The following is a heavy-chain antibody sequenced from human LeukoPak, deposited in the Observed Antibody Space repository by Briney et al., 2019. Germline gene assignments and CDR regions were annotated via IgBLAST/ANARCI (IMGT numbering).Heavy chain of an antibody. D-gene: IGHD6-13*01. CDR2: MNPNSRNT. CDR3: ARGLKSRGSSWFDP. CDR1: VYTFTIYD. J-gene: IGHJ5*02. Sequence: ASVTVSYTPSVYTFTIYDINWVRQAPGQGREGRGWMNPNSRNTGYAQKFQGRVTMTKNTSISTAYMELSSLRSEDTAVYYCARGLKSRGSSWFDPWGQGTLVTVSS. V-gene: IGHV1-8*01.